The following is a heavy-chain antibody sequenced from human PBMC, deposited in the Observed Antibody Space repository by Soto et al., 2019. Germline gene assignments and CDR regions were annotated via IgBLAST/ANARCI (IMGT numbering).Heavy chain of an antibody. CDR3: AWGVGFGYYYYHMDL. CDR1: GGSVSNISDY. Sequence: SETLSLTCTVSGGSVSNISDYWSWVRQPPGKGLEWIGYIYYSGSADYNPSLGSRVTISLDTSKNQFSLKLSSVTTADTAVYSCAWGVGFGYYYYHMDLWGQGTTVTVSS. D-gene: IGHD3-10*01. CDR2: IYYSGSA. V-gene: IGHV4-61*01. J-gene: IGHJ6*02.